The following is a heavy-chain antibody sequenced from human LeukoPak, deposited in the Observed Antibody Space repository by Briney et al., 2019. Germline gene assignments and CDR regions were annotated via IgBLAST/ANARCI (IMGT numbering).Heavy chain of an antibody. CDR1: GFTFSSYA. J-gene: IGHJ4*02. Sequence: GGSLRLSCAASGFTFSSYAMHWVRQAPGKGLEWVAVISYDGSNKYYADSVKGRFTISRDNSKNTLYLQMNSLRAEDTAVYYCARDGSPGYSSSWSDYWGQGTLVTVSS. CDR3: ARDGSPGYSSSWSDY. V-gene: IGHV3-30*04. D-gene: IGHD6-13*01. CDR2: ISYDGSNK.